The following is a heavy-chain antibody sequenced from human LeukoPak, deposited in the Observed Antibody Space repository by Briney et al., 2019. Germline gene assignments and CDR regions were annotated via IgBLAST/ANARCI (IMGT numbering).Heavy chain of an antibody. CDR3: ARVGSGSYYPYYYYYMDV. D-gene: IGHD3-10*01. J-gene: IGHJ6*03. Sequence: SETLSLTCTVSGGSISSYYWSWIRQPPGKGLEWIGYIYYSGSTNYNPSLKSRVTISVDTSKNQFSLKLSSVTAADTAVYYCARVGSGSYYPYYYYYMDVWAKGTTVTISS. V-gene: IGHV4-59*01. CDR1: GGSISSYY. CDR2: IYYSGST.